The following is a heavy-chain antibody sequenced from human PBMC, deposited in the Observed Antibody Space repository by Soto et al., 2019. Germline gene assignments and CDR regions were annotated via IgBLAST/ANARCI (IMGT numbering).Heavy chain of an antibody. V-gene: IGHV3-53*01. Sequence: GGSLRLSCAASGFMFKNYAMSWVRQAPGKGLEWVSVIYSGGSTYYADSVKGRFTISRDNSKNTLYLQMNSLRAEDTAVYYCARIAGSRDYWGQGTLVTGSS. CDR2: IYSGGST. CDR1: GFMFKNYA. CDR3: ARIAGSRDY. J-gene: IGHJ4*02. D-gene: IGHD1-20*01.